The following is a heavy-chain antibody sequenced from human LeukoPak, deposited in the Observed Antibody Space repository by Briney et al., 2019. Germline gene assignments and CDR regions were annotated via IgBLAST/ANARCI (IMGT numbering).Heavy chain of an antibody. V-gene: IGHV1-2*02. CDR3: AREMVMGIDSSGSGDAFDI. CDR1: GCTFTGYY. CDR2: INPNSGGT. D-gene: IGHD3-22*01. J-gene: IGHJ3*02. Sequence: ASVKVSCKASGCTFTGYYMHWVRQAPGQGLEWMGWINPNSGGTNYAQKFQGRVTMTRDTSISTAYMELSRLRSDDTAVYYCAREMVMGIDSSGSGDAFDIWGQGTMVTVSS.